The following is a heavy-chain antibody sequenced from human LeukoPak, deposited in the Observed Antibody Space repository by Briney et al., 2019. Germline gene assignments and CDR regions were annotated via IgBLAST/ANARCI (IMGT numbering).Heavy chain of an antibody. V-gene: IGHV3-30-3*01. Sequence: SGGSLRLSCAASGFTFSSYAMSWVRQAPGKGLEWVAVISYDGSNKYYADSVKGRFTISRDNSKNTLYLQMNSLRAEDTAVYYCARDVFQRGYFDYWGQGTLVTVSS. CDR2: ISYDGSNK. J-gene: IGHJ4*02. CDR1: GFTFSSYA. D-gene: IGHD3-16*01. CDR3: ARDVFQRGYFDY.